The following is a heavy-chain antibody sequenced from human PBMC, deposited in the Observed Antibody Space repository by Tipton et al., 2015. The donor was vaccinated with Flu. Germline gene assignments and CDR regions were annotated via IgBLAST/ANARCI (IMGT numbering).Heavy chain of an antibody. CDR1: GFPFDDHG. V-gene: IGHV3-9*01. CDR3: ARVSKNWFDP. CDR2: VTWNSGSV. J-gene: IGHJ5*02. Sequence: SLRLSCAASGFPFDDHGMHWVRQRPGKGLEWVAGVTWNSGSVTYADSVKGRFTISRDNAKNSLYLQMNSLRDDDTAVYYCARVSKNWFDPWGQGTLVTVSS.